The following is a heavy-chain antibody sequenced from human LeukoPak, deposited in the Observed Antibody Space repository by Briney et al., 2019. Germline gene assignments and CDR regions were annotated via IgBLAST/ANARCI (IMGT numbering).Heavy chain of an antibody. CDR3: AISVSGIAAAGGFDP. Sequence: SETLSLTCAVYGGSLSGYYWSWIRQPPGKGLEWIGEINHSGSTNYNPSLKSRVTISVDTSKNQFSLKLSSVTAADTAVYYCAISVSGIAAAGGFDPWGQGTLVTVSS. D-gene: IGHD6-13*01. V-gene: IGHV4-34*01. J-gene: IGHJ5*02. CDR1: GGSLSGYY. CDR2: INHSGST.